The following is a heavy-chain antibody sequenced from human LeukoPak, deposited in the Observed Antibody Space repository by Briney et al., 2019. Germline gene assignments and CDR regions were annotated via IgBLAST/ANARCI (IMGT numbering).Heavy chain of an antibody. Sequence: SVKVSCKASGGTFISYAISWVRQAPGQGLEWMGGIIPIFGTANYAQKFQGRVTITADESTSTAYMELSSLRSEDTAVYYCARDREVRGVIIRLHWFDPWGQGTLVTVSS. J-gene: IGHJ5*02. CDR2: IIPIFGTA. CDR3: ARDREVRGVIIRLHWFDP. D-gene: IGHD3-10*01. V-gene: IGHV1-69*13. CDR1: GGTFISYA.